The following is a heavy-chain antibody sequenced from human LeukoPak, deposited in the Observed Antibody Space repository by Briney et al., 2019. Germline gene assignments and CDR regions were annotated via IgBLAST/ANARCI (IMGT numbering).Heavy chain of an antibody. CDR3: AIGLDYDVSSGYRDDAFDI. Sequence: ASVKVSCKASGYTFTGYYMHWVRQAPGQGLEWMGWINPNSGGTNYAQKFQGRVTMTRDTSISTAYMELSRLRSDDTAVYYCAIGLDYDVSSGYRDDAFDIWGQGTMVTVSS. CDR1: GYTFTGYY. J-gene: IGHJ3*02. V-gene: IGHV1-2*02. D-gene: IGHD3-22*01. CDR2: INPNSGGT.